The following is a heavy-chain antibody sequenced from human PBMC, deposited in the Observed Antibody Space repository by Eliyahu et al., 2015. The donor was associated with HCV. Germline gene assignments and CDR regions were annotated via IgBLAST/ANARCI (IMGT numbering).Heavy chain of an antibody. V-gene: IGHV3-33*01. CDR1: GXAFRTYG. D-gene: IGHD1-1*01. J-gene: IGHJ4*02. Sequence: QVQLVASGGGVVXPGTSLRLSCXASGXAFRTYGMHWVRQAPGKGLXWVAVIWYDGTSKYYADSVKGRFTTSRDNSNNTLYLQMNSLRADDTAVYYCARDLTTGWTGGAFDYWGQGTLGTVAA. CDR2: IWYDGTSK. CDR3: ARDLTTGWTGGAFDY.